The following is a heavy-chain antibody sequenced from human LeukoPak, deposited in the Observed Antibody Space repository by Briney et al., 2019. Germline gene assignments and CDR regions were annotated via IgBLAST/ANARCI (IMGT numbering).Heavy chain of an antibody. CDR1: GGSISSYY. D-gene: IGHD3-22*01. CDR3: ARDPGYYYDSSGPDYYYYYGMDV. Sequence: SETLSLTCTVSGGSISSYYWSWIRQPPGKGLEWIGWIYYSGSANYNPSLKSRVTISMDASKNQFSLKLNSVTAADTGVYYCARDPGYYYDSSGPDYYYYYGMDVWGQGTTVTVSS. J-gene: IGHJ6*02. CDR2: IYYSGSA. V-gene: IGHV4-59*01.